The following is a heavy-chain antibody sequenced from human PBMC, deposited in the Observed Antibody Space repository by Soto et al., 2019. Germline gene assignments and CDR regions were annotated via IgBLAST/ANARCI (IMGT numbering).Heavy chain of an antibody. V-gene: IGHV3-74*01. CDR3: ARDGGWLQLRNYFDY. J-gene: IGHJ4*02. D-gene: IGHD5-12*01. CDR1: GFTFGSYW. CDR2: INSDGSST. Sequence: EVQLVESGGGLVQPGGSLRLSCAASGFTFGSYWMHWVRQAPGKGLVWVSRINSDGSSTSYADSVKGRFTISRDNAKNTLYLQMNSLRAEDTAVYYCARDGGWLQLRNYFDYWGQGTLVTVSS.